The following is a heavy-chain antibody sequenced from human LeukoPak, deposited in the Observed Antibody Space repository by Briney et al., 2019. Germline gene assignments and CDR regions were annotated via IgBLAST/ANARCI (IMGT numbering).Heavy chain of an antibody. CDR2: IYHSGST. D-gene: IGHD1-26*01. CDR1: GYSISSGYY. V-gene: IGHV4-38-2*02. CDR3: ASGSYGTLDY. J-gene: IGHJ4*02. Sequence: SETLSLTCSVSGYSISSGYYWGWIRQPPGKGLEWIGSIYHSGSTYYNPSLKSRATISVDTSKNQFSLKVKSVTAADTAVYYCASGSYGTLDYWGQGTLVTVSS.